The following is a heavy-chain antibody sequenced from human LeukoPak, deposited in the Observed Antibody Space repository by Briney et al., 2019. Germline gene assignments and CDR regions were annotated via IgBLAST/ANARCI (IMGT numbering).Heavy chain of an antibody. J-gene: IGHJ3*02. Sequence: SVKVSCKASGGTFSSYAISWVRQAPGQGLEWMGRIIPILGIANYAQKFQGRVTITADKSTSTAYMELSSLRSEDTAVYYCARAGFAEAFDIWGQGTMVTVSS. CDR3: ARAGFAEAFDI. V-gene: IGHV1-69*04. CDR2: IIPILGIA. CDR1: GGTFSSYA.